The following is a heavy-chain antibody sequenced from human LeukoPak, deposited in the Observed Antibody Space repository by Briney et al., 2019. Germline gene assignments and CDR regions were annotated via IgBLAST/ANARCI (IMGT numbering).Heavy chain of an antibody. Sequence: PGGSLRLSCAASGFTFSSYAMSWVRQAPAKGLEWVSGISGSGGSTHYADSVKGRFTISRDNSKNTLYLQMNSLRAEDTAVYYCASGIAAAGFSGYWGQGTLVTVSS. CDR3: ASGIAAAGFSGY. CDR1: GFTFSSYA. CDR2: ISGSGGST. J-gene: IGHJ4*02. V-gene: IGHV3-23*01. D-gene: IGHD6-13*01.